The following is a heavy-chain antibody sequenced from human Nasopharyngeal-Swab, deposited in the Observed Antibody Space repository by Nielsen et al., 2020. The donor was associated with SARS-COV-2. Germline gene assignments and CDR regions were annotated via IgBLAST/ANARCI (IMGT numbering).Heavy chain of an antibody. CDR2: ISYDGSNK. V-gene: IGHV3-30-3*01. CDR1: GFTFSSYA. Sequence: GESLKISCAASGFTFSSYAMHWVRQAPGKGLEWVAVISYDGSNKYYADSVKGRFTISRDNSENTLYLQMNSLRAEDTAVYYCARTYDSSGYWVWYYYYGMDVWGQGTTVTVSS. J-gene: IGHJ6*02. CDR3: ARTYDSSGYWVWYYYYGMDV. D-gene: IGHD3-22*01.